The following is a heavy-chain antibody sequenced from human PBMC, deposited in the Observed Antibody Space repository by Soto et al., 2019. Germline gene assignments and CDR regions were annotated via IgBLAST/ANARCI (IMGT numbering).Heavy chain of an antibody. J-gene: IGHJ4*02. V-gene: IGHV3-74*01. CDR2: MNPDGSAI. Sequence: PGGSLRLSCVVSGFTFSSSWMHWVRQGPGKGLVWVSRMNPDGSAINYADSVKGRFTTSRDNAKNILYLQMNSLRVEDTAVYYCARGVPNCSSSSCYFDFWGQGILVTVSS. D-gene: IGHD2-2*01. CDR3: ARGVPNCSSSSCYFDF. CDR1: GFTFSSSW.